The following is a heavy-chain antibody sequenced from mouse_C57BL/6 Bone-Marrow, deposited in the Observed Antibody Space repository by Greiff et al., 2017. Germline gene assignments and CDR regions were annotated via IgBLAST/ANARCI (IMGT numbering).Heavy chain of an antibody. J-gene: IGHJ2*01. CDR1: GFTFNTYA. Sequence: EVMLVESGGGLVQPKGSLKLSCAASGFTFNTYAMHWVRQAPGKGLDWVASIRSKSSNYATYYADSVKDRFTSSRDDSQSMLYLQMNNLKTEDTAMYYCVRGGGDRYYVGYYFDYWGQGTTLTVSS. V-gene: IGHV10-3*01. D-gene: IGHD2-14*01. CDR3: VRGGGDRYYVGYYFDY. CDR2: IRSKSSNYAT.